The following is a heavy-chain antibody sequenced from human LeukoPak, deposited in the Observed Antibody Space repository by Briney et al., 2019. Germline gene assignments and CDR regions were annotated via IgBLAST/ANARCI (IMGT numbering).Heavy chain of an antibody. CDR3: ARWGDSSGIDY. V-gene: IGHV4-59*08. CDR2: IYYSGST. CDR1: GGSISSYY. D-gene: IGHD3-22*01. J-gene: IGHJ4*02. Sequence: SETLSLTCTVSGGSISSYYWSWIRQPPGKGLEWIGYIYYSGSTNYNPSLKSRVIISVDTSKNQFSLKLSSVTAAGTAVYYCARWGDSSGIDYWGQGTLVTVSS.